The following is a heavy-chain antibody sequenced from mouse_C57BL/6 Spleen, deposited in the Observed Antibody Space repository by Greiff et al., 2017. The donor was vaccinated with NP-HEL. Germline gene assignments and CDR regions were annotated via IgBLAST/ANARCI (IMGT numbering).Heavy chain of an antibody. CDR2: ISYDGSN. V-gene: IGHV3-6*01. CDR3: ANDGYYGYFDV. CDR1: GYSITSGYY. D-gene: IGHD2-3*01. Sequence: EVQRVESGPGLVKPSQSLSLTCSVTGYSITSGYYWNWIRQFPGNKLEWMGYISYDGSNNYNPSLKNRISITRDTSKNQFFLKLNSVTTEDTATYYCANDGYYGYFDVWGTGTTVTVSS. J-gene: IGHJ1*03.